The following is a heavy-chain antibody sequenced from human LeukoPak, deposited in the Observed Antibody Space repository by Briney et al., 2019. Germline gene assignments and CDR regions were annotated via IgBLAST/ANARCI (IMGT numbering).Heavy chain of an antibody. CDR3: ASRYCSGGSCYSLGSDAFDI. D-gene: IGHD2-15*01. Sequence: ASVKVSCKASGGTFTSYAISWVRQAPGQGLEWMGRIIPILGTANYTQKFQGRVTITADKSTSTAYMELSSLRSEDTAVYYCASRYCSGGSCYSLGSDAFDIWGQGTMVTVSS. V-gene: IGHV1-69*04. J-gene: IGHJ3*02. CDR2: IIPILGTA. CDR1: GGTFTSYA.